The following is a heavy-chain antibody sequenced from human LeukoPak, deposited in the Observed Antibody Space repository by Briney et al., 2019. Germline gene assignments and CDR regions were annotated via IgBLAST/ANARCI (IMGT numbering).Heavy chain of an antibody. CDR1: GFTFSSYA. V-gene: IGHV3-23*01. CDR3: AKVMVRGVQTSHFDY. D-gene: IGHD3-10*01. J-gene: IGHJ4*02. Sequence: GGSLRLSCAASGFTFSSYAMSWVRQAPGKGLEWVSAISGSGGSTYYADSVKGRFTISRDNSKNTPYLQMNSLRAEDTAVYYCAKVMVRGVQTSHFDYWGQGTLVTVSS. CDR2: ISGSGGST.